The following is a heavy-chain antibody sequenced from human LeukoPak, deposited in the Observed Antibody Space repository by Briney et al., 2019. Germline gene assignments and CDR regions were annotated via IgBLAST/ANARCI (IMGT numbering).Heavy chain of an antibody. CDR3: ARDFPAPIGGPGNKVATITGFDY. Sequence: PSETLSLTCAVYGGSFSGYYWSWIRQPPGKGLEWIGEINHSGSTNYNPSLKSRVTISVDTSKNQFSLKLSSVTAADTAVYYCARDFPAPIGGPGNKVATITGFDYWGQGTLVTVSS. V-gene: IGHV4-34*01. D-gene: IGHD5-12*01. J-gene: IGHJ4*02. CDR2: INHSGST. CDR1: GGSFSGYY.